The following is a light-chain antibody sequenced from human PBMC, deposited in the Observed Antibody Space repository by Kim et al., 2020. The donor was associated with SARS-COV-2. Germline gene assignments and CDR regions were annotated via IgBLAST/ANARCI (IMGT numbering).Light chain of an antibody. J-gene: IGKJ5*01. CDR2: GAS. CDR3: QQYNNWPIT. V-gene: IGKV3-15*01. CDR1: QSVSSN. Sequence: EIVMTQSPATLSVSPGERATLSCGASQSVSSNLAWYQQKPGQAPRLLIYGASTRATGIPARFSGSASGTEFTLTISSLQSEDFAVYYCQQYNNWPITFGQGTRLEIK.